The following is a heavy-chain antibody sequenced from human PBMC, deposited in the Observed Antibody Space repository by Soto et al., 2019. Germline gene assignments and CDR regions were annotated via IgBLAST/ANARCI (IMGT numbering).Heavy chain of an antibody. V-gene: IGHV4-34*01. J-gene: IGHJ4*02. CDR2: INHSGST. D-gene: IGHD6-13*01. CDR3: AVAAAGRYDY. CDR1: GGSFSGYY. Sequence: SETLSLTCAVYGGSFSGYYWSWIRQPPGKGLEWIGEINHSGSTNYNPSLKSRVTISVDTSKNQSSLKLSSVTAADTAVYYCAVAAAGRYDYWGQGTLVTVSS.